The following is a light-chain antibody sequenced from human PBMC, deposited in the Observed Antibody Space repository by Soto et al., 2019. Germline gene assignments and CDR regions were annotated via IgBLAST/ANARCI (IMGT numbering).Light chain of an antibody. Sequence: IQLTQSPSFLSASVGDRVTITCRASQGISSYLAWYQQNPGKAPELLIYSASTLQSGVPSRFSGSGSGTEFTLTISSLQPEDFATYYCQQLNTFPVTFGQGTRLEIK. J-gene: IGKJ5*01. CDR1: QGISSY. CDR3: QQLNTFPVT. V-gene: IGKV1-9*01. CDR2: SAS.